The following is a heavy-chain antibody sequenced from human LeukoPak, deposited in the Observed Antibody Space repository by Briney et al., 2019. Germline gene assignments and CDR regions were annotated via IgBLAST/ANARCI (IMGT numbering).Heavy chain of an antibody. CDR1: GFTFSSFW. CDR3: ARGSTAAANFDY. CDR2: IKQDGSAK. Sequence: GGSLRLSCAASGFTFSSFWMSWVRQAPGKGLEWVANIKQDGSAKDYVDSVKGRFTISRDNAKNPLYLQMNSLRAEDTAVYYCARGSTAAANFDYWGQGTLVTVSS. D-gene: IGHD2-2*01. J-gene: IGHJ4*02. V-gene: IGHV3-7*01.